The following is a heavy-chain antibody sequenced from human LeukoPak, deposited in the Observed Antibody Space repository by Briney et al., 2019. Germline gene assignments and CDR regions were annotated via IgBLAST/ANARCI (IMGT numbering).Heavy chain of an antibody. Sequence: SETLSLTCTVSGGSISSYYWSWIRQPPGKGLEWIGYIYYSGRTNYNPSLKSRVTISVDTSKNQFSLKLSSVTAADTAVYYCARVVAAAGPFDYWGQGTLVTVSS. CDR3: ARVVAAAGPFDY. V-gene: IGHV4-59*12. CDR2: IYYSGRT. CDR1: GGSISSYY. J-gene: IGHJ4*02. D-gene: IGHD6-13*01.